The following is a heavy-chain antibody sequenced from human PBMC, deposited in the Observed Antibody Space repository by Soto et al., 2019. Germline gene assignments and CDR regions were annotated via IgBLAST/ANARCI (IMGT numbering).Heavy chain of an antibody. CDR1: GFTFSSYW. CDR2: IKQDGSEK. V-gene: IGHV3-7*01. J-gene: IGHJ3*02. CDR3: ARWGEQLVRGAFDI. D-gene: IGHD6-13*01. Sequence: GGSLRLSCAASGFTFSSYWMSWVRQAPGKGLEWVANIKQDGSEKYNVDSVKGRFTISRDNAKNSLYLQMNSLRAEDTAVYYCARWGEQLVRGAFDIWGQGSMVTVSS.